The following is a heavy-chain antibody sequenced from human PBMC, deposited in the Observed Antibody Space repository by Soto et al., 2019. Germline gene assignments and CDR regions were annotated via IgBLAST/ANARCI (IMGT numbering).Heavy chain of an antibody. D-gene: IGHD3-10*01. V-gene: IGHV4-34*01. CDR3: ARENSFYYGSGSPVDY. Sequence: SETLSLTCAVYGGSFIGYYWSWIRQPPGKGLEWIGEINHSGSTNYNPSLKSRVTISVDTSKNQFSLKLSSVTAADTAVYYCARENSFYYGSGSPVDYWGQGTLVTVSS. J-gene: IGHJ4*02. CDR2: INHSGST. CDR1: GGSFIGYY.